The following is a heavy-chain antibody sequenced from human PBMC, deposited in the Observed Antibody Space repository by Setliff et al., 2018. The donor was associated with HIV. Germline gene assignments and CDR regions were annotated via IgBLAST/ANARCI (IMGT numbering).Heavy chain of an antibody. CDR3: AQLGMVDDFDY. J-gene: IGHJ4*02. V-gene: IGHV4-38-2*01. CDR1: GFSISSRYY. CDR2: IYTSGST. D-gene: IGHD1-1*01. Sequence: SETLSLTCDVSGFSISSRYYWGWIRQPPGKGLEWIGRIYTSGSTNYNPSLKSRVTISVDTSKNHFSLKLRSVTAADTAVYYCAQLGMVDDFDYWGQGTLVTVSS.